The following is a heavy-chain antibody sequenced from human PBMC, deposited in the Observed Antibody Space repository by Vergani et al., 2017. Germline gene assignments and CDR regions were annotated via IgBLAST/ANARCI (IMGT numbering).Heavy chain of an antibody. D-gene: IGHD5-12*01. CDR3: AREQKSGRYFDY. Sequence: QVQLQESGPGLVKPPGTLSLTCAVSGDSISSGGYYWSWIRQHPGKGLEWIGYIYYSGSTYYNPSLKSRVTISVDTSKNQFSLKLSSVTAADTAVYYCAREQKSGRYFDYWGQGTLVTVSS. V-gene: IGHV4-31*11. J-gene: IGHJ4*02. CDR2: IYYSGST. CDR1: GDSISSGGYY.